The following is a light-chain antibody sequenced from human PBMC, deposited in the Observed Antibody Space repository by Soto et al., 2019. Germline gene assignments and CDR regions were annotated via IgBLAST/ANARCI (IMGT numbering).Light chain of an antibody. Sequence: QSVQTQPPSASGSPGQSVTISCTGTSSDVGAYDYVCWYQQHPGKAPKLMIYEVNKRPSGVPDRFSGSKSGNTASLTVSGLQAGDEADYYCSSFAANDNVVFGGGTQLTVL. J-gene: IGLJ3*02. V-gene: IGLV2-8*01. CDR3: SSFAANDNVV. CDR1: SSDVGAYDY. CDR2: EVN.